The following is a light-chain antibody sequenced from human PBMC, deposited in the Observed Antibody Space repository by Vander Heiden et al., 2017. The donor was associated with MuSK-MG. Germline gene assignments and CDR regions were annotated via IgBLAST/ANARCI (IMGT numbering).Light chain of an antibody. Sequence: DIQMTQSPSSMSASVGDRVTITCQASQDISNYLNWYQQKPGKAPKLLIYAASNLETGVPSRFSGSGSGTDFTFTISSLQPEDLATYYCQHEDNVPITFGGGTKVEIK. CDR3: QHEDNVPIT. V-gene: IGKV1-33*01. CDR2: AAS. J-gene: IGKJ4*01. CDR1: QDISNY.